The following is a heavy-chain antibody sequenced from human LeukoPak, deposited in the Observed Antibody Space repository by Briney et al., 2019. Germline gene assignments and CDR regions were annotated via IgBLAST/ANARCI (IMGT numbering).Heavy chain of an antibody. D-gene: IGHD3-3*01. V-gene: IGHV3-21*01. CDR2: ISSSSSYI. J-gene: IGHJ6*03. CDR1: GFTFSSYS. CDR3: ARDMGTGHYDFWSGYYKDYMDV. Sequence: GGPLRLSCAASGFTFSSYSMNWVRQAPGKGLEWVSSISSSSSYIYYADSVKGRFTISRDNAKNSLYLQMNSLRAEGTAVYYCARDMGTGHYDFWSGYYKDYMDVWGKGTTVTVSS.